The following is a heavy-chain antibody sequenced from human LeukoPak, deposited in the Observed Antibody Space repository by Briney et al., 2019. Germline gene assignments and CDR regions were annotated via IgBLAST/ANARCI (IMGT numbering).Heavy chain of an antibody. CDR1: GFSLSTFA. CDR3: AKTMGRIDVDY. J-gene: IGHJ4*02. CDR2: VSDSGGST. Sequence: GGSLRLSCAASGFSLSTFAMTWVRQAPGKGLEWVSTVSDSGGSTYYADSVKGRFTISRDNSKNTMYLQMDSLTADDTAVYYCAKTMGRIDVDYWGQGTLITVSS. D-gene: IGHD1-26*01. V-gene: IGHV3-23*01.